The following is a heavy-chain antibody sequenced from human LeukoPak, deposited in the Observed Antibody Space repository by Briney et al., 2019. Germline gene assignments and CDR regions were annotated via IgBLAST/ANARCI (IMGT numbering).Heavy chain of an antibody. J-gene: IGHJ4*01. V-gene: IGHV3-48*01. CDR1: GFAFSTYS. Sequence: PGGSLRLSCAASGFAFSTYSMIWVRQAPGKGLEWVSYISPGSSTIYYADCAKGRFTISRDDGEKSLYLQINPLRAEDTAVYYCATQAWRTHGAGGYHDDCWGHGTLVTVSS. CDR2: ISPGSSTI. D-gene: IGHD2-8*01. CDR3: ATQAWRTHGAGGYHDDC.